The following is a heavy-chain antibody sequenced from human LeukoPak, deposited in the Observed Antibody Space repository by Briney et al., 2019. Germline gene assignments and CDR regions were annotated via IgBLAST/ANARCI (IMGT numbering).Heavy chain of an antibody. J-gene: IGHJ5*02. CDR3: AKDRTYLIAVAGNWFDP. V-gene: IGHV3-23*01. CDR1: GFTFSSYA. D-gene: IGHD6-19*01. CDR2: ISGSGGST. Sequence: GGSLRLPCAASGFTFSSYAMSWVRQAPGKGLEWVSAISGSGGSTYYADSVKGRFTISRDNSKNTLYLQMNSLRAEDTAVYYCAKDRTYLIAVAGNWFDPWGQGTLVTVSS.